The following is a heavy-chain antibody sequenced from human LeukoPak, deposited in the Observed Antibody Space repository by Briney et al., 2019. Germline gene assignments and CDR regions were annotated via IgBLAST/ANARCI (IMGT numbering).Heavy chain of an antibody. CDR1: GLTHSRHC. CDR3: ASFGDPSTTLDH. Sequence: PGGSLTLPCTASGLTHSRHCMRCVRRSPGKAVECLAYILQDGNWRHRMDSVKGRLTIFRNNANNSLYLQMNRLRVEDTAVYYCASFGDPSTTLDHWGQGTRVTVSS. D-gene: IGHD3-16*01. V-gene: IGHV3-7*01. CDR2: ILQDGNWR. J-gene: IGHJ4*02.